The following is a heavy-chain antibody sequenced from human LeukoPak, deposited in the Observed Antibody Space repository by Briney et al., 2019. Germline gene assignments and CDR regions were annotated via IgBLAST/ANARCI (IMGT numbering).Heavy chain of an antibody. CDR1: GYTFTSYG. Sequence: ASVKVSCKASGYTFTSYGISWVRQAPGQGLEWMGWISAYNGNTNYAQKLQGRVTMTTDTSTSTAYMELRSLRSDDTAVYYCARDIAMTTVTTLNYYGMDVWGQGTTVTVSS. D-gene: IGHD4-17*01. V-gene: IGHV1-18*01. CDR2: ISAYNGNT. CDR3: ARDIAMTTVTTLNYYGMDV. J-gene: IGHJ6*02.